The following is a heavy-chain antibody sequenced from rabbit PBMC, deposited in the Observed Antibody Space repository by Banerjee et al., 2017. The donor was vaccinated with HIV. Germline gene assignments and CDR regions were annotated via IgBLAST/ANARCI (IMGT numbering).Heavy chain of an antibody. V-gene: IGHV1S40*01. CDR2: IYAGSSGST. CDR1: GFSFSSSYW. Sequence: QSLEESGGDLVKPGASLTLTCTASGFSFSSSYWICWVRQAPGKGLEWIACIYAGSSGSTYYASWAKGRFTISKTSSTTVTLQMTSLTAADTATYFCARSAYGGTSGYYIPFYFVLWGQGTLVTVS. J-gene: IGHJ4*01. CDR3: ARSAYGGTSGYYIPFYFVL. D-gene: IGHD1-1*01.